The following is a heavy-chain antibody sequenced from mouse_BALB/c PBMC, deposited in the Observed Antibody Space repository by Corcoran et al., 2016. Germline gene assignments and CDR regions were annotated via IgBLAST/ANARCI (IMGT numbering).Heavy chain of an antibody. CDR1: GYTFSSYW. Sequence: QVQLEQSGAELMKPGASVKISCKATGYTFSSYWIEWVKQRPGHGLEWIGEILPGSGSTNYNEKFKGKATFTADTSSNTAYMQLSRLTSEDSAVYFCAREERYDGTSDYWGQGTTLTVS. J-gene: IGHJ2*01. V-gene: IGHV1-9*01. CDR3: AREERYDGTSDY. D-gene: IGHD2-14*01. CDR2: ILPGSGST.